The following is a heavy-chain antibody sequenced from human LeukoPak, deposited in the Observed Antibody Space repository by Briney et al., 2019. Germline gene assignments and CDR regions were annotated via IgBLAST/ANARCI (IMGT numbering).Heavy chain of an antibody. CDR2: VYYTGST. Sequence: SETLSLTCSVSGGSISSYYWSWVRQPPGKGLEWIGFVYYTGSTNYSPSLKSRVTISVDTSKNQFSLKLRSVTAADTAVYYCSRISSSNWYNERGAFDVWGQGTMVTVSS. J-gene: IGHJ3*01. CDR3: SRISSSNWYNERGAFDV. CDR1: GGSISSYY. D-gene: IGHD6-13*01. V-gene: IGHV4-59*01.